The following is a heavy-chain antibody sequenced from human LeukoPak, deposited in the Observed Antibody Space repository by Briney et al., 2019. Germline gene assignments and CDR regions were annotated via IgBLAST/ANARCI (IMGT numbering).Heavy chain of an antibody. CDR3: ARRSIRFDP. CDR2: IYYSGST. Sequence: SETLSLTCSVSGDSISSYYWSWIRQHPGRGLEWIGYIYYSGSTYYNPSLKSRVSISVDTSKNQFSLKLSSVTAADTAVYYCARRSIRFDPWGQGTLVTVSS. V-gene: IGHV4-59*06. CDR1: GDSISSYY. J-gene: IGHJ5*02. D-gene: IGHD6-6*01.